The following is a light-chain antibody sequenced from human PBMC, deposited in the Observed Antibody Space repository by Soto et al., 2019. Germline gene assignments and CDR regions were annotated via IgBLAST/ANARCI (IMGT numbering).Light chain of an antibody. CDR3: AAWDDSLNGYYV. V-gene: IGLV1-44*01. Sequence: QSVLTQPPSASGTPGQRVTISCSGSSSNIGSNTVHWYQQLPGTAPKLLIYSNNQRPSGVPDRFSGSKSGTSASLAISGLQSEDEAEYYCAAWDDSLNGYYVFGTGTKVTVL. J-gene: IGLJ1*01. CDR2: SNN. CDR1: SSNIGSNT.